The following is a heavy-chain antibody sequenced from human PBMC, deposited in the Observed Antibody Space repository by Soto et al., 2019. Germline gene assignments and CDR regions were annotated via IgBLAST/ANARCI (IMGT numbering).Heavy chain of an antibody. J-gene: IGHJ6*02. CDR1: GATFSSYA. V-gene: IGHV1-69*13. CDR2: IIPIFGTA. CDR3: ARDRRAQGDTYYYYGRDV. D-gene: IGHD3-16*01. Sequence: SVKVSCKASGATFSSYAISWVRQAPGQGLEWMGGIIPIFGTANYAQKFQGRVTITADESTSTAYMELSSLRSVDTAVYYCARDRRAQGDTYYYYGRDVWGQGTTVTVSS.